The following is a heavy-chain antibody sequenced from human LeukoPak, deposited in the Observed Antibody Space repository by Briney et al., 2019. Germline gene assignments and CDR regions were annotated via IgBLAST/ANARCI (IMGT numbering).Heavy chain of an antibody. CDR1: GYTFTSYY. CDR2: INPNSGGT. Sequence: ASVKVSCKASGYTFTSYYMHWVRQAPGQGLEWMGWINPNSGGTNYAQKFQGRVTMTRDTSISTAYMEQSRLRSDDTAVYYCTYYDFWSGFGPYWGQGTMVTVSS. V-gene: IGHV1-2*02. D-gene: IGHD3-3*01. CDR3: TYYDFWSGFGPY. J-gene: IGHJ3*01.